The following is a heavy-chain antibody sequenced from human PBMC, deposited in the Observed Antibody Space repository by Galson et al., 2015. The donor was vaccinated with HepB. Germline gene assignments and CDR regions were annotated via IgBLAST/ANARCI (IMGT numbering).Heavy chain of an antibody. J-gene: IGHJ5*02. CDR2: ISPKDGGT. V-gene: IGHV1-2*06. D-gene: IGHD3-9*01. Sequence: SVKVSCKASGYTFTSYDINWVRQAPGQGLEWMGRISPKDGGTKYAQKFQGRVSMTKDTSINTAYIELTRLRSDDTAVYYCARTPYYDSPFDPWGQGTLVTVSS. CDR1: GYTFTSYD. CDR3: ARTPYYDSPFDP.